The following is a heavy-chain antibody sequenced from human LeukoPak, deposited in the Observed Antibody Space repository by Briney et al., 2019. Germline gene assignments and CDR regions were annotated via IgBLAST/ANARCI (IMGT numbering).Heavy chain of an antibody. Sequence: GGSLRLSCAASGFTVSSNYMSWVRQAPGKGLEWVSVIYSGGSTYYADSVKGRSTISRDNSKNTLYLQMNSLRAEDTAVYYCARGYCSSTSCLWGGFDYWGQGTLVTVSS. V-gene: IGHV3-53*01. CDR3: ARGYCSSTSCLWGGFDY. D-gene: IGHD2-2*01. CDR2: IYSGGST. CDR1: GFTVSSNY. J-gene: IGHJ4*02.